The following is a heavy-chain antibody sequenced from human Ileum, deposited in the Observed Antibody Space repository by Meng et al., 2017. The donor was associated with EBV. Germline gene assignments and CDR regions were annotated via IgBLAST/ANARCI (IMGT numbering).Heavy chain of an antibody. CDR3: ARASTGTYFQDY. CDR1: GFTFNTYW. V-gene: IGHV3-74*01. J-gene: IGHJ4*02. Sequence: EVQLVEXXXGXIXXGGXLRRSCAASGFTFNTYWMHWVRQAPGKGLVWVSRINSDGSTTSYADSVKGRFTISRDNAKNTLYLQMNSLRADDTAVYYCARASTGTYFQDYWGQGTLVTVSS. D-gene: IGHD2/OR15-2a*01. CDR2: INSDGSTT.